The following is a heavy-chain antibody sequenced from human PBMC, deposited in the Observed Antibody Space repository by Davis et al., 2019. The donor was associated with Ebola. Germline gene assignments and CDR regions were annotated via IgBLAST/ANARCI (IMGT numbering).Heavy chain of an antibody. D-gene: IGHD2-8*01. J-gene: IGHJ4*02. CDR2: ISSSSSTI. CDR3: VKDLLSMLYDSMGY. CDR1: GFTFSSYS. Sequence: GSLCLSCAASGFTFSSYSMNWVRHAPGKGLEWVSYISSSSSTIYYADPVKGRFTISRDNAKNSLYLQMNSLRDEDTAVYYCVKDLLSMLYDSMGYWGQGTLVTVSS. V-gene: IGHV3-48*02.